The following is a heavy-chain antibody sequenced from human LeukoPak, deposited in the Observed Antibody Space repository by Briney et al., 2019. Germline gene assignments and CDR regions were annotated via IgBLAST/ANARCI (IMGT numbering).Heavy chain of an antibody. Sequence: GGSLRLSCTASGFTFSLYSMNWVRQAPGKGLEWVAVIPHDGDNDYYAASVEGRFTISRGNSNNTVYLEMSGLSPDDTAVYYCARVLWFGLDHWGQGALVTVSS. CDR3: ARVLWFGLDH. D-gene: IGHD3-10*01. CDR2: IPHDGDND. J-gene: IGHJ4*02. V-gene: IGHV3-30-3*01. CDR1: GFTFSLYS.